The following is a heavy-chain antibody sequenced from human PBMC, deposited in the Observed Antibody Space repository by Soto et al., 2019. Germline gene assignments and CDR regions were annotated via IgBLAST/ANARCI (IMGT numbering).Heavy chain of an antibody. D-gene: IGHD3-3*01. Sequence: GGSLRLSCAASGFTFSNYAMSWVRQAPGKGLEWVSTIRGSGGSTYYADSVKGRFTISRDNSKNTLYLQMNSLRAEDTAVYYCAKDSGFFGVVTTDFWGQGTLVTVSS. CDR1: GFTFSNYA. J-gene: IGHJ4*02. V-gene: IGHV3-23*01. CDR3: AKDSGFFGVVTTDF. CDR2: IRGSGGST.